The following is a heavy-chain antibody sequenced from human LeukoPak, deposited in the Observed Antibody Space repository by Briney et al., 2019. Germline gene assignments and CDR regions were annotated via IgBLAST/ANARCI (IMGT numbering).Heavy chain of an antibody. Sequence: GGSLRLSCAASGFTFSSYSMNWVRQAPGKGLEWVSSISSSSSYIYYADSVKGRFTISRDNAKNSLYLQMNSLRAEDTAVYYCAKDRQRYYYFVDYWGQGTLVTVSS. CDR1: GFTFSSYS. CDR2: ISSSSSYI. V-gene: IGHV3-21*01. J-gene: IGHJ4*02. CDR3: AKDRQRYYYFVDY. D-gene: IGHD3-22*01.